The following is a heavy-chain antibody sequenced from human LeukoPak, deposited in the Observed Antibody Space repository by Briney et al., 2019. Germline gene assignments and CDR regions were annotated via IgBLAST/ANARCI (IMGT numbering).Heavy chain of an antibody. Sequence: PSETLSLTCAVYGESLSGNSWTWIRQPPGKGLEWIGEINDSGSTNYNPSLKSRVTMSVDTSKNQFSLKLSSVTAVDTAVYYCARHRGAMALYYYYYMDVWGKGTTVTVSS. CDR1: GESLSGNS. CDR3: ARHRGAMALYYYYYMDV. D-gene: IGHD3-10*01. V-gene: IGHV4-34*01. J-gene: IGHJ6*03. CDR2: INDSGST.